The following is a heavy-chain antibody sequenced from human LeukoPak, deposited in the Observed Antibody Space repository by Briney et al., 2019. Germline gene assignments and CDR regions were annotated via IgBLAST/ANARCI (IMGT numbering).Heavy chain of an antibody. V-gene: IGHV4-4*02. CDR1: GXSITQTNY. CDR2: VNLQGST. CDR3: ARVGDWNDLVY. Sequence: PSGTLSLTCGVSGXSITQTNYWTWVRQPPGKGLEWIGEVNLQGSTNYNPSLMGRVAISVDKSENHVSLQLTSVTAADTAVYYCARVGDWNDLVYWGQGTLVTVSS. J-gene: IGHJ4*02. D-gene: IGHD1-1*01.